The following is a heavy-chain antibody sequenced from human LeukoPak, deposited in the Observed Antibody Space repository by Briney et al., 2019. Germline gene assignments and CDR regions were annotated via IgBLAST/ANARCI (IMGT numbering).Heavy chain of an antibody. Sequence: TSETLSLTCTVSGGSISSGGYYWSWIRQPPGKGLEWIGYIYHSGSTYYNPSLKSRVTISVDRSKNQFSLKLSSVTAADTAVYYCARANYDFWGGYYTGLNWFDPWGQGTLVTVSS. D-gene: IGHD3-3*01. CDR1: GGSISSGGYY. V-gene: IGHV4-30-2*01. CDR2: IYHSGST. CDR3: ARANYDFWGGYYTGLNWFDP. J-gene: IGHJ5*02.